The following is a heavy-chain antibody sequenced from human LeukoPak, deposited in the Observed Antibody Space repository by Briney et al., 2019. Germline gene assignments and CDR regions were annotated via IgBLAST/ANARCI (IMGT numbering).Heavy chain of an antibody. D-gene: IGHD3-16*01. V-gene: IGHV4-61*02. CDR2: IYTSGST. J-gene: IGHJ5*02. CDR1: GGSISSGSYY. Sequence: SETLSLTCTVSGGSISSGSYYWSWIRQPAGKGLEWIGRIYTSGSTNYNPSHKSRVTISVDMSKNQFSLKLSSVTAADTAVYYCARTYYDYVWGRPVDNWFDPWGQGTLVTVSS. CDR3: ARTYYDYVWGRPVDNWFDP.